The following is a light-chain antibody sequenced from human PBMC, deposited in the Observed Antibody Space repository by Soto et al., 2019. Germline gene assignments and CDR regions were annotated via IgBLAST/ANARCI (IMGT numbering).Light chain of an antibody. CDR2: EAS. Sequence: DIQMTQSPSILSASVGDRVTITCRASQSIGTWLAWLQLRLGEAPSLLIYEASTFQSGVPSRFSGSRSGTEFTLPISSVQPDDFAAYDCQQYNSYPYTFGQGTKLQIK. V-gene: IGKV1-5*03. J-gene: IGKJ2*01. CDR3: QQYNSYPYT. CDR1: QSIGTW.